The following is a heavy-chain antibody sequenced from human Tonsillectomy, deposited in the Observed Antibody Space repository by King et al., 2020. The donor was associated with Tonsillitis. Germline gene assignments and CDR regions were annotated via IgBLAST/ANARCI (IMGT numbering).Heavy chain of an antibody. Sequence: QLQESGPGLVKPSETLSLNCPVSGGSISNINYYWGWIRQPPGKGLEWIGSIYYSGSTYYNPSLKSRVTISVDTSENQFSLKLSSVTAADTAVYYCASRIPASGCFDYWGQGTLVTVSS. J-gene: IGHJ4*02. V-gene: IGHV4-39*01. CDR1: GGSISNINYY. CDR2: IYYSGST. CDR3: ASRIPASGCFDY. D-gene: IGHD6-13*01.